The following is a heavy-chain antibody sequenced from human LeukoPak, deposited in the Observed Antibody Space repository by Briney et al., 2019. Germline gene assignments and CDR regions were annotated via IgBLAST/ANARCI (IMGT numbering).Heavy chain of an antibody. V-gene: IGHV4-59*08. CDR1: LDSTTSNF. D-gene: IGHD4-17*01. J-gene: IGHJ4*02. Sequence: SETLSLTCTVSLDSTTSNFWSWVRQPPGKGLEWIGYIYYSGSTNYNPSLRSRVTISVDTSKNQFSLKLSSVTAADTAVYYCARGGNYGDYDGYFDYWGQGTLVTVSS. CDR2: IYYSGST. CDR3: ARGGNYGDYDGYFDY.